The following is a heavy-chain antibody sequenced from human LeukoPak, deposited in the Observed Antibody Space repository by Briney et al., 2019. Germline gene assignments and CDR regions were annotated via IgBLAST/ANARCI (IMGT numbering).Heavy chain of an antibody. V-gene: IGHV3-64*01. D-gene: IGHD2-15*01. CDR2: ISSNGGST. Sequence: GGYLRLSCAASGFTFSTYAMHWVRQAPGKGLEYVSVISSNGGSTYYANSVEGRFTISRDNSKNTLYLQMGSLRAEDMAVYYCARVMPPYCSGGSCHSDYWGQGTVVAVSS. CDR3: ARVMPPYCSGGSCHSDY. J-gene: IGHJ4*02. CDR1: GFTFSTYA.